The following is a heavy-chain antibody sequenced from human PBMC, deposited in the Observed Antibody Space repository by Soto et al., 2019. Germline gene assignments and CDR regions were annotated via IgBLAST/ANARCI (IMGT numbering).Heavy chain of an antibody. CDR3: ARDGTSVSYGESGD. J-gene: IGHJ4*02. V-gene: IGHV1-69*12. CDR2: ITSIFGTA. D-gene: IGHD1-26*01. CDR1: GGTFSSYA. Sequence: QVQLVQSGAEVKKPGSSVKVSCKASGGTFSSYAISWVRQAPGQGLEWMGGITSIFGTANYAQKFQGRVTSTADESSSTAYMELSSLRSEDTAVYYCARDGTSVSYGESGDWGQGTLVAVSS.